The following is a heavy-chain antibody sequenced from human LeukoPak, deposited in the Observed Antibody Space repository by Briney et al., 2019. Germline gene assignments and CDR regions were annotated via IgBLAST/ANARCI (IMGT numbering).Heavy chain of an antibody. V-gene: IGHV1-8*01. CDR2: MNPNSGNT. J-gene: IGHJ4*02. Sequence: AASVKVSCKASGYTFTSYDINWVRQATGQGLEWMGWMNPNSGNTGYAQKFQGSVTMTRNTSISTAYMELSSLRSEDTAVYYCARIEYSSSSGGYYFDYWGQGTLVTVSS. CDR1: GYTFTSYD. D-gene: IGHD6-6*01. CDR3: ARIEYSSSSGGYYFDY.